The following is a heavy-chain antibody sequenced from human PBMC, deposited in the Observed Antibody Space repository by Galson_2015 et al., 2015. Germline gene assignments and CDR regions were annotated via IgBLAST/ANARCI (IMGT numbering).Heavy chain of an antibody. CDR1: GYTFTSYA. V-gene: IGHV1-3*01. J-gene: IGHJ3*02. CDR2: INAGTGNT. CDR3: ARDRTLDCSGGSCYRAFDI. Sequence: SVKVSCKASGYTFTSYAMHWVRQAPGQRLEWMGWINAGTGNTKYSQKFQGRVTITRDTSASTAYMELSSLRSEDTAVYYCARDRTLDCSGGSCYRAFDIWGQGTMFTVSS. D-gene: IGHD2-15*01.